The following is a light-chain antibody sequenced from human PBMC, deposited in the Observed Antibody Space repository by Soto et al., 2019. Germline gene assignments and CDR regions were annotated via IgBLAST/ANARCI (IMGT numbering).Light chain of an antibody. Sequence: IVLTQSPATLSLSLGESATLSCRPSQGVXSYFHWYERKPGQAPSLLXDGASTRATGSPARLSGSGSGTDFTLTISSLEPEYFAVYYCQQRSNWTRTFGQGTKVDIK. J-gene: IGKJ1*01. CDR2: GAS. V-gene: IGKV3-11*01. CDR3: QQRSNWTRT. CDR1: QGVXSY.